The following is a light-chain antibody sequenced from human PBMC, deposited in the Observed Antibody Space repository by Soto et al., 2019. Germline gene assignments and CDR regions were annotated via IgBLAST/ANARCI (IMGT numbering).Light chain of an antibody. CDR2: KAS. J-gene: IGKJ1*01. V-gene: IGKV1-5*03. CDR3: QQYSSYWT. CDR1: QTISSW. Sequence: DIQMTQSPSTLSGSVGDRVTITCRASQTISSWLAWYQQKPGKAPKLLIYKASTLKSGVPSRFSGSGSGTEFTLTISSLQPDDSATYHCQQYSSYWTFGQGTKVDI.